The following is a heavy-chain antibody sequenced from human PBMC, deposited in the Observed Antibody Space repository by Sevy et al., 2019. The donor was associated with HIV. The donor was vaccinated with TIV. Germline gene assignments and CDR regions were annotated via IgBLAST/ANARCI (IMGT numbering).Heavy chain of an antibody. D-gene: IGHD6-13*01. J-gene: IGHJ5*02. CDR3: ARGSIAAAGGGWFDP. CDR1: GFTFDDYG. CDR2: INWNGGST. V-gene: IGHV3-20*01. Sequence: GGSLRLSCAASGFTFDDYGMSWVRQAPGKGLEWVSGINWNGGSTGYADSVKGRFTISRDNAKNSLYLQMNSLRAEDTALYHCARGSIAAAGGGWFDPWGQGTLVTVSS.